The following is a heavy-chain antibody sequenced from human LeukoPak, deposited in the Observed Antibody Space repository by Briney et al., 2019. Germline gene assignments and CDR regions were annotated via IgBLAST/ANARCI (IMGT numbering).Heavy chain of an antibody. J-gene: IGHJ4*02. CDR2: IYYSGST. Sequence: PSETLSLTCAVYGGSFSGYYWSWIRQPPGKGLEWIGYIYYSGSTYYNPSLKSRVTISVDTSKNQFSLKLSSVTAADTAVYYCARARPYSGYGLPFDYWGQGTLVTVSS. V-gene: IGHV4-34*09. CDR1: GGSFSGYY. D-gene: IGHD5-12*01. CDR3: ARARPYSGYGLPFDY.